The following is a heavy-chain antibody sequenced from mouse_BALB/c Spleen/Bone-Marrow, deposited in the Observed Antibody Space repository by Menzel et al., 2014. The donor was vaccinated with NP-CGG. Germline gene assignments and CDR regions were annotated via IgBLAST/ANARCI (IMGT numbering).Heavy chain of an antibody. CDR2: ITSSGHT. CDR1: GYSITSAYA. CDR3: ARSGNFFDY. Sequence: ESGPGLMKPSQSLSLTCTVTGYSITSAYACNWIRQFPGDKLEWMGYITSSGHTSYNPSLKSRISIARDTSKNQFFLQLNSVTTEDTATYYCARSGNFFDYWGQGTTLTVSS. D-gene: IGHD3-1*01. J-gene: IGHJ2*01. V-gene: IGHV3-2*02.